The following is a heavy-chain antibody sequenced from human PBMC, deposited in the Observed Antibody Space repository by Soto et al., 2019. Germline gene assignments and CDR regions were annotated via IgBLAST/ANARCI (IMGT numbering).Heavy chain of an antibody. CDR1: GGSISSGGYY. Sequence: PSETLSLTCAVSGGSISSGGYYWSWIRQPPGKGLEWIGYIYYSGSTNYNPSLKSRVTISVDTSKNQFSLKLSSVTAADTAVYYCARYSAYGSGSYMPPWYFDYWGQGTLVTVSS. D-gene: IGHD3-10*01. CDR2: IYYSGST. J-gene: IGHJ4*02. CDR3: ARYSAYGSGSYMPPWYFDY. V-gene: IGHV4-61*08.